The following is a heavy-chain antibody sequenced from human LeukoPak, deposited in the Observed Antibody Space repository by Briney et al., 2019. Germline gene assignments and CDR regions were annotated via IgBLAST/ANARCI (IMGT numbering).Heavy chain of an antibody. CDR1: GFTFSNYA. CDR3: ARDVNYYGMDV. CDR2: ITGSGGNT. Sequence: HPGASLRLSCAASGFTFSNYAMSWVRQAPGKGLEWVSAITGSGGNTYYADSVKGRFTISRDNAKNSLYLQMNSLRAEDTAVYYCARDVNYYGMDVWGKGTTVTVSS. V-gene: IGHV3-23*01. J-gene: IGHJ6*04.